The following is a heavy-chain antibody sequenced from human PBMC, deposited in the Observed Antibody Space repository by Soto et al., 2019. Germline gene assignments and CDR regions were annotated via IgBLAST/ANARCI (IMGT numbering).Heavy chain of an antibody. CDR1: GYTFTSYD. CDR2: MNPNSGNT. D-gene: IGHD3-16*01. Sequence: GASVKVSCKASGYTFTSYDINWVRQATGQGLEWMGWMNPNSGNTGYAQKFRGRVTMTRNTSISTAYMELSSLRSEDTAVYYCARGRLGTYYYYTDVWGKGTTVTVSS. V-gene: IGHV1-8*01. CDR3: ARGRLGTYYYYTDV. J-gene: IGHJ6*03.